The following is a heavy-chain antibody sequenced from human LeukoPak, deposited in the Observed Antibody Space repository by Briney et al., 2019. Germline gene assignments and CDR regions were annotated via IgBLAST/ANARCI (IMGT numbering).Heavy chain of an antibody. Sequence: PGGSLRLSCAASGITFNNYGMHWVRQAPGKGLEWVAVIFYDGSTKHYADSVKGRFTISRDNSKSTLYLEMNSLRAEDTAVYYCAKDQAYYFSFADYWGQGTRVTVSS. J-gene: IGHJ4*02. V-gene: IGHV3-33*06. CDR1: GITFNNYG. CDR2: IFYDGSTK. CDR3: AKDQAYYFSFADY. D-gene: IGHD2/OR15-2a*01.